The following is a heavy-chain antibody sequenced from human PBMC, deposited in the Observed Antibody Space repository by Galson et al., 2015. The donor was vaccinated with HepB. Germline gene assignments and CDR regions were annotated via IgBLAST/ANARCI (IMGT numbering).Heavy chain of an antibody. CDR1: GDSVSTNSAA. Sequence: CAISGDSVSTNSAAWNRIRQSPSRGLEWLGRTYYRSKWYNDYAVSVKSRIVINADTSKNQFSLQLTSVTPEDTSIYYCARDRGYSYVDWFDPWGQGTLVTVSS. CDR2: TYYRSKWYN. J-gene: IGHJ5*02. V-gene: IGHV6-1*01. CDR3: ARDRGYSYVDWFDP. D-gene: IGHD5-18*01.